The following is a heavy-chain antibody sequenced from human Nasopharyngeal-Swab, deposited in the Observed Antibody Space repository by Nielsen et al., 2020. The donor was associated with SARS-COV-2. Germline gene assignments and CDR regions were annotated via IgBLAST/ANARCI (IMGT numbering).Heavy chain of an antibody. J-gene: IGHJ5*02. CDR3: AREPGDGVSWFDP. Sequence: ASVKVSCKASGYTFTSYYMHWVRQAPGQGLEWMGIINPSGGSTSYAQKFQGRVTMTRDTSTSTVYMGLSSLRSEDTAVYYCAREPGDGVSWFDPWGQGTLVTVSS. V-gene: IGHV1-46*01. D-gene: IGHD3-10*01. CDR1: GYTFTSYY. CDR2: INPSGGST.